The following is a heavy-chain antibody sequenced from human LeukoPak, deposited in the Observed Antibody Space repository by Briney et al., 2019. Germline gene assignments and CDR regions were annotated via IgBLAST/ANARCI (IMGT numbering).Heavy chain of an antibody. Sequence: GRSRRLSCAASGFTFSSYGMHWVRQAPGKGLEWVAVIWYVGSNKYYADSVKGRFTIPRDNSKTTLYLQMNSLRAEDTAVYYGARGTVTISNAFDIWGQGTMVTVSS. D-gene: IGHD3-9*01. CDR3: ARGTVTISNAFDI. CDR1: GFTFSSYG. J-gene: IGHJ3*02. V-gene: IGHV3-33*01. CDR2: IWYVGSNK.